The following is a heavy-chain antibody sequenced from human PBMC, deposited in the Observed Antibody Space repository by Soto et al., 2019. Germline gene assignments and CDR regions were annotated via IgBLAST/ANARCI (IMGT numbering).Heavy chain of an antibody. CDR2: IYYSGST. D-gene: IGHD2-21*01. CDR1: GGSISSGGYY. J-gene: IGHJ6*02. CDR3: AASCVGCGGFNYYGMDV. Sequence: QVQLQESGPGLVKPSQTLSLTCTVSGGSISSGGYYWNWIRQHPGKGLEWIGYIYYSGSTYYNPSLKTRVTISADTSKNQFSLKLSSVTAADTAVYYCAASCVGCGGFNYYGMDVWGQGTTVTVSS. V-gene: IGHV4-31*03.